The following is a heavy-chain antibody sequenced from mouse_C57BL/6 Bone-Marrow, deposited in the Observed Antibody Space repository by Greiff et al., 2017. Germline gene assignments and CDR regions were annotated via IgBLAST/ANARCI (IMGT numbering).Heavy chain of an antibody. J-gene: IGHJ2*01. V-gene: IGHV2-5*01. D-gene: IGHD1-1*01. Sequence: QVQLKESGPGLVQPSQSLSITCTVSGFSLTSYGVHWVRQSPGKGLEWLGVIWRGGSTDYNAAFMSRLSITKDNSKSQVFFKMNSLQADDTAIYYCAPRSTVVAYYFDYWGQGTTLTVSS. CDR3: APRSTVVAYYFDY. CDR1: GFSLTSYG. CDR2: IWRGGST.